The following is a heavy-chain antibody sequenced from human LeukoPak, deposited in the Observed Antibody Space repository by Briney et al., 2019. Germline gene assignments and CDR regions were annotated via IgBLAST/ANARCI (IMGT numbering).Heavy chain of an antibody. CDR2: IASNGGSE. Sequence: GGSLRPTCAASGFTFTTYGLHWVRQAPGKGLEWVAAIASNGGSEYYADSVKGRFTISRDNSKNTLFLHMNSLRPDDTAVYYCAKRGHYSINWSHYFD. CDR3: AKRGHYSINWSHYFD. V-gene: IGHV3-30*18. D-gene: IGHD6-13*01. J-gene: IGHJ4*01. CDR1: GFTFTTYG.